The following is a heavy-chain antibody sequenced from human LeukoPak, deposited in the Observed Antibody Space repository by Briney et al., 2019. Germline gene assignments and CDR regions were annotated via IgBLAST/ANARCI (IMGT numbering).Heavy chain of an antibody. CDR2: INSNSGTT. CDR3: AKPISGGLAVTADWFHP. J-gene: IGHJ5*01. CDR1: GFTFSSYS. V-gene: IGHV3-23*01. D-gene: IGHD6-19*01. Sequence: GGSLSLSCAASGFTFSSYSMNWVRQAPGKGLEWVSTINSNSGTTSYAASVRGRFTISRDNSKNTLYLQLNTLSADDTATYYCAKPISGGLAVTADWFHPWGQGTLVVVSS.